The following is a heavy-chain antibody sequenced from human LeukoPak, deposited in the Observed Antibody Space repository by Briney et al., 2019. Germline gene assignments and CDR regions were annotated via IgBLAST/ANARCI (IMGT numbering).Heavy chain of an antibody. CDR2: ITPNSGGT. CDR1: GYTFTAYY. Sequence: ASVKVSCKASGYTFTAYYMHWVRQAPRQGLEWTGWITPNSGGTKYAQRFQGRVTMTRDTSISTAYMELSRLRSDDTAVYYCARWGDSSGYSNWFDPWGQGTLVTVSS. J-gene: IGHJ5*02. CDR3: ARWGDSSGYSNWFDP. D-gene: IGHD3-22*01. V-gene: IGHV1-2*02.